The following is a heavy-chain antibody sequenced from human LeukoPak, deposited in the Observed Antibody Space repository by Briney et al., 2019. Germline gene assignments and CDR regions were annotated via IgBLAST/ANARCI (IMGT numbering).Heavy chain of an antibody. CDR3: ARLPYYDILTGYSNYFDY. Sequence: SVKVSCKASGGTFSSYAISWVRQAPGQGLEWVGGIIPIFGTANYAQKFQGRVTITADESTSTAYMELSSLRSEDTAVYYCARLPYYDILTGYSNYFDYWGQGTLVTVSS. V-gene: IGHV1-69*13. D-gene: IGHD3-9*01. CDR2: IIPIFGTA. J-gene: IGHJ4*02. CDR1: GGTFSSYA.